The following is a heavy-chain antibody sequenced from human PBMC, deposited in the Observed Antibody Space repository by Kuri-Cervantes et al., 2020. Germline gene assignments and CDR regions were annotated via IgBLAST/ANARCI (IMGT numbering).Heavy chain of an antibody. CDR2: IYTSGST. CDR3: AREDGYDLDAFDI. V-gene: IGHV4-4*07. CDR1: GGSISSYY. J-gene: IGHJ3*02. D-gene: IGHD5-12*01. Sequence: ESLKISCTVSGGSISSYYWSWIRQPAGKGLGWVGRIYTSGSTNYNPSLKSRVTMSVDTSKNQFSLKLSSVTAADTAVYYCAREDGYDLDAFDIWGQGTMVTVSS.